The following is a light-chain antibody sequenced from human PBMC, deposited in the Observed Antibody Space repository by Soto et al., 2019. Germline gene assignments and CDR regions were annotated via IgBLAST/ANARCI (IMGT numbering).Light chain of an antibody. Sequence: QSALTQPPSASGSPGQSVTISCTGTSSDVGAYDYVSWYQPHPGKAPKLMIYEVNKRPSGVPDRFSASKSGNTASLTVSGLQAEDEADYYCSSYAGSNKSIFGGGTTLTVL. CDR2: EVN. V-gene: IGLV2-8*01. CDR1: SSDVGAYDY. J-gene: IGLJ2*01. CDR3: SSYAGSNKSI.